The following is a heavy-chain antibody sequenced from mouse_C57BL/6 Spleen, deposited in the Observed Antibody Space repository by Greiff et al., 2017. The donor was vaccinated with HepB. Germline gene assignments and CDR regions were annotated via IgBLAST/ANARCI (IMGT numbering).Heavy chain of an antibody. CDR1: GFSLTSYG. Sequence: VQLVESGPGLVQPAQSLSITCTVSGFSLTSYGVHWVRQSPGKGLEWLGVIWSGGSTDYNAAFISRLSISKDNSKSQVFFKMISLQADDTAIYYCAGYDYDEDYYAMDYWGQGTSVTVSS. V-gene: IGHV2-2*01. CDR3: AGYDYDEDYYAMDY. J-gene: IGHJ4*01. CDR2: IWSGGST. D-gene: IGHD2-4*01.